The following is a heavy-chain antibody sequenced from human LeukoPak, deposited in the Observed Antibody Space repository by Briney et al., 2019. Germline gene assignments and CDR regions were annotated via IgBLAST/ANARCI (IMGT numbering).Heavy chain of an antibody. D-gene: IGHD1-14*01. Sequence: GGSLRLSCAASGFTVSSNYMSWVRQAPGKGLEWVSVIYAGGSTYYADSVKGRFTFSRDNSKNTLYLRMNSLRAEDTAVYYCARGFNRGFDPWGQGTLVTVSS. CDR2: IYAGGST. J-gene: IGHJ5*02. CDR1: GFTVSSNY. CDR3: ARGFNRGFDP. V-gene: IGHV3-53*01.